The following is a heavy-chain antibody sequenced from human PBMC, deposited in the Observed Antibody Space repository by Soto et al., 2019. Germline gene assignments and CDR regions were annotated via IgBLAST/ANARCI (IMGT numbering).Heavy chain of an antibody. D-gene: IGHD6-19*01. Sequence: EVQLVESGGGLVQPGGSLRLSCAASGFTFSSYWMHWVRQAPGKGLVWVSRINSDGSSTSYGDSVKGRFTISRDNAKNTLYLQMNSLRAEDTAVYYCAVAVAGPTAIGYWGQGTLVTVSS. CDR3: AVAVAGPTAIGY. CDR2: INSDGSST. V-gene: IGHV3-74*01. CDR1: GFTFSSYW. J-gene: IGHJ4*02.